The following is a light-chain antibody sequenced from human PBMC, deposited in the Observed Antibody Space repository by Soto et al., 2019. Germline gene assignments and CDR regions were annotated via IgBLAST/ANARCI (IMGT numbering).Light chain of an antibody. J-gene: IGKJ5*01. CDR1: QSVSSY. Sequence: EIVLTQAPVTLSLSPGERSTLSCRASQSVSSYLAWYQQGPGQAPRLXXYDASNRATGIPARFSGSGSGTDFTLTIDNLEPEDFAIYYCQQRNNWPPITFGQGTRLEIK. CDR2: DAS. V-gene: IGKV3-11*01. CDR3: QQRNNWPPIT.